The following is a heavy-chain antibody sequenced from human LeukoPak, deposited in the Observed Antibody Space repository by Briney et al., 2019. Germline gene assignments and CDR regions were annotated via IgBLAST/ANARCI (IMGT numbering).Heavy chain of an antibody. CDR1: GFTFSSYS. V-gene: IGHV3-21*01. CDR3: ARGIRYCSSTSCPGDI. D-gene: IGHD2-2*01. J-gene: IGHJ3*02. Sequence: GGSLRLSCAASGFTFSSYSMNWVRQAPGKGLEWVSSISSSSSYIYYADSVKGRFTISRDNAKNSLYLQMNSLRAEDTAVYYCARGIRYCSSTSCPGDIWGQGTMVTVSS. CDR2: ISSSSSYI.